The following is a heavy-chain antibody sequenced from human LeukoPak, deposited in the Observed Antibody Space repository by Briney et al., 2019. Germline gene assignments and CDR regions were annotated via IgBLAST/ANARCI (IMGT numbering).Heavy chain of an antibody. CDR1: GFTLDDYA. D-gene: IGHD6-19*01. CDR3: AKASSAVAGYFQH. Sequence: PGGSLRLTCAASGFTLDDYAMHWVRQAPGKGLEWVSGISWNSGSIGYADSVKGRFTISRDNAKNSLYLQMNSLRAEDTALYYCAKASSAVAGYFQHWGQGTLVTVSS. J-gene: IGHJ1*01. CDR2: ISWNSGSI. V-gene: IGHV3-9*01.